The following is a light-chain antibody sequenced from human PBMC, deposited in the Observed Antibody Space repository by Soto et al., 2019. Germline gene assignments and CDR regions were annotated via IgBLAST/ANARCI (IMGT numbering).Light chain of an antibody. J-gene: IGKJ1*01. CDR1: QSVSRY. CDR2: AAS. CDR3: QQSYNTPRT. Sequence: DIQMTQSPSSLSASVGDTVTITCRASQSVSRYLNWYQQKLGTAPKLLISAASLLQSGVPSRFSGSGSGTDFTLSINSLQPEDFATYYCQQSYNTPRTFGQGTKVEIK. V-gene: IGKV1-39*01.